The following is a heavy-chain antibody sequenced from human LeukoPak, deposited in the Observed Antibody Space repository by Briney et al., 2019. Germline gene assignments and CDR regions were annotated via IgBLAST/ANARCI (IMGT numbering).Heavy chain of an antibody. D-gene: IGHD4-17*01. J-gene: IGHJ1*01. CDR1: GGSISSYY. V-gene: IGHV4-4*07. CDR2: IYTSGST. Sequence: SETLSLTCTVSGGSISSYYWSWIRQPPGKGLEWIGRIYTSGSTNYNPSLKSRVTISVDTSKNQFSLKLSSVTAADTAVYYCARGTTVTFEYFQHWGQGTLVTVSS. CDR3: ARGTTVTFEYFQH.